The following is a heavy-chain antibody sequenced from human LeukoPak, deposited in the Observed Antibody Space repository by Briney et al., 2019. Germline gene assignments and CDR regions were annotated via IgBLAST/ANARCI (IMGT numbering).Heavy chain of an antibody. CDR3: ARGKGVTDAFDI. CDR2: IYYSGST. J-gene: IGHJ3*02. V-gene: IGHV4-39*07. CDR1: GGSISSSNYY. D-gene: IGHD2-21*02. Sequence: SETLSLTCTVSGGSISSSNYYWGWIRQPPGRGLEWIGSIYYSGSTYYNPSLKSRVIISIDMSKNQFSLKLSSVSAADTAVYYCARGKGVTDAFDIWGQGTMVTVSS.